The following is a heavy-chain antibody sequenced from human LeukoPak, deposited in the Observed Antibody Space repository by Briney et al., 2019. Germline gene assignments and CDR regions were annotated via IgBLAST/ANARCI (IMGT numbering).Heavy chain of an antibody. Sequence: GGSLRLSCAASRGFTFSSNWMYWVRQAPGKGLVWVSRVNSDGSDTAYADSVKGRFTISRDNVNNILHLQMNSLRAEDTAVYYCVRNNWNSVYYGMDVWGQETTVTVSS. CDR2: VNSDGSDT. V-gene: IGHV3-74*01. CDR3: VRNNWNSVYYGMDV. CDR1: RGFTFSSNW. J-gene: IGHJ6*02. D-gene: IGHD1-7*01.